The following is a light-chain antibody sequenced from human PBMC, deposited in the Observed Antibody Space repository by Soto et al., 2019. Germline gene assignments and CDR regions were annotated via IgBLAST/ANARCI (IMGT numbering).Light chain of an antibody. J-gene: IGLJ2*01. CDR3: NSYTSSSALV. CDR2: EVS. CDR1: SSDVGAYNY. Sequence: QSVLTQPASVSGSPGQSITISCTGTSSDVGAYNYVSWYQQHPVKAPKLLIYEVSNRPSGVSNRFSGSKSGNTASLTISGLQAEDDDDYYCNSYTSSSALVFGGGTKLTVL. V-gene: IGLV2-14*01.